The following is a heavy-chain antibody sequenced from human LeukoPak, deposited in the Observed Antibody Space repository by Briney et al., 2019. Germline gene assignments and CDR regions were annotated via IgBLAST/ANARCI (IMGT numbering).Heavy chain of an antibody. J-gene: IGHJ4*02. CDR1: GFTFSTYA. D-gene: IGHD2-15*01. V-gene: IGHV3-23*01. Sequence: GGSLRLSCAASGFTFSTYAMSRVRQAPGKGLAWVSTISGSGGGTYYANSAKGRFTISRDNSKSTLYLHMNSLRAEDTAVYYCAKDIVVATANFDSWGQGTLVTVSS. CDR3: AKDIVVATANFDS. CDR2: ISGSGGGT.